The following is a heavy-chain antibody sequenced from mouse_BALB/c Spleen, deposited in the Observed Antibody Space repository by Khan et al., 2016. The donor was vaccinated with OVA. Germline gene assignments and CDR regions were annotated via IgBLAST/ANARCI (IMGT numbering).Heavy chain of an antibody. D-gene: IGHD2-1*01. J-gene: IGHJ2*01. CDR3: ARRRWDGNYEDY. CDR2: IDPANGNT. Sequence: EVKLQESGAELVKPGASVKLSCTASGFNIKDTYMHWVKQRPEQGLEWIGRIDPANGNTKYDPKFQGKATITADTSSNTDHLQLSSLTSEDTAVYYGARRRWDGNYEDYWGQGTTLTVSS. V-gene: IGHV14-3*02. CDR1: GFNIKDTY.